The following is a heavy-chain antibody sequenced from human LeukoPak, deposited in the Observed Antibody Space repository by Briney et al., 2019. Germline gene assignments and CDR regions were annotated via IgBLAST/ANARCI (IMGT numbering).Heavy chain of an antibody. CDR3: AREVGRRGDKYYFDY. Sequence: SETLSLTCTVSGDSISSGFYFWGWIRQPPGKGLEWIGYIYSSGSTYYNPSLKSRVTISVDTSKNQFSLKLTSVTAADTAVYYCAREVGRRGDKYYFDYWGQGTLVTVSS. CDR1: GDSISSGFYF. D-gene: IGHD1-26*01. CDR2: IYSSGST. V-gene: IGHV4-30-4*08. J-gene: IGHJ4*02.